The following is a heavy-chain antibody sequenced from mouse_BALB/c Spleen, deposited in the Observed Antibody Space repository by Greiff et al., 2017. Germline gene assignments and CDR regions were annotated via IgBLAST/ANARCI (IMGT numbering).Heavy chain of an antibody. J-gene: IGHJ3*01. CDR3: VRGGYDDVPLFAY. CDR1: GFTFNTNA. CDR2: IRSKSNNYAT. V-gene: IGHV10S3*01. Sequence: GGGLVQPKGSLKLSCAASGFTFNTNAMNWVRQAPGKGLEWVARIRSKSNNYATYYADSVKDRFTISRDDSQSMLYLQMNNLKTEDTAMYYCVRGGYDDVPLFAYWGQGTLVTVSA. D-gene: IGHD2-14*01.